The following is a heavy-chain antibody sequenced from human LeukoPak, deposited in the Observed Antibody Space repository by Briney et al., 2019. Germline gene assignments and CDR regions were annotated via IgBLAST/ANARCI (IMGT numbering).Heavy chain of an antibody. Sequence: SETLSLSCAVYGGSFSGYYWSWIRQPPGKGLEWIGEINHSGSTNYNPSLKSRVTISVDTSKNQFSLKVRSVTAADTAVYYWARAQDVDYSNSLWDFDYWGQGTLVTVSS. CDR3: ARAQDVDYSNSLWDFDY. CDR1: GGSFSGYY. D-gene: IGHD4-4*01. V-gene: IGHV4-34*01. J-gene: IGHJ4*02. CDR2: INHSGST.